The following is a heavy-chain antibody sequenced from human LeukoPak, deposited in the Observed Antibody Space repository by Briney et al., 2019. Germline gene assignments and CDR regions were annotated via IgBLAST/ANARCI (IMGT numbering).Heavy chain of an antibody. Sequence: PGGSLTLSWAASGFTFSSFQMKWVRQAPGKGLEWISYIDSTKTTIPYADSVKGRHNISRDNDKNSLYPQMPRLRGEGTAVHYCARVVQGVPGADFWDQGTLLTVSS. V-gene: IGHV3-48*01. CDR2: IDSTKTTI. CDR1: GFTFSSFQ. CDR3: ARVVQGVPGADF. J-gene: IGHJ4*02. D-gene: IGHD6-19*01.